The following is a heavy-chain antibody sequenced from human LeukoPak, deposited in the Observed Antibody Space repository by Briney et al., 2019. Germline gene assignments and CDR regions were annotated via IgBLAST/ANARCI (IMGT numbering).Heavy chain of an antibody. Sequence: GGSLRLSCAASGFSFSSYTMNWVRQAPGKGLEWVSSISTISSYIYYADSMKGRFTISRDNAKNSLYLQMNSLRAEDTAVYYCARVPGRVVVPTNYWGQGTLVTVSS. J-gene: IGHJ4*02. CDR2: ISTISSYI. CDR3: ARVPGRVVVPTNY. V-gene: IGHV3-21*01. CDR1: GFSFSSYT. D-gene: IGHD3-22*01.